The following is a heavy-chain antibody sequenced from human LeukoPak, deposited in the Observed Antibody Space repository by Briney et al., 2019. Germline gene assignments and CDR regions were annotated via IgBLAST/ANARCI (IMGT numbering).Heavy chain of an antibody. J-gene: IGHJ4*02. CDR3: AKNSGGTCYSHLDY. V-gene: IGHV3-23*01. CDR1: GFTFSSYG. Sequence: GSLRLSCAASGFTFSSYGMTWVRQAPGKGLEWVSGISDSGGSTYYEDSVKGRFTISRDNSKNTLYLQMNSLRAEDTAVYYCAKNSGGTCYSHLDYWGQGTLVTVSS. CDR2: ISDSGGST. D-gene: IGHD2-15*01.